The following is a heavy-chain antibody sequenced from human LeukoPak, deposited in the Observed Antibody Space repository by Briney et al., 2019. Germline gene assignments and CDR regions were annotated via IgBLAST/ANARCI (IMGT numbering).Heavy chain of an antibody. CDR2: IYYSVST. Sequence: SETLSLTCTVSGGSVSSGRYYWSWIRQPPGKGLEWIGYIYYSVSTNYNPSLKSRRNISELTTKYQIPLQLTSVPAADTAVYFYYSGSSNYNPSLKSRVTISVDPSKNQFSLKLSSVTAADTAVYYCARDRLGAAAYYFDYWGQGTLVTVSS. V-gene: IGHV4-61*01. CDR3: YSGSSNYNPSLKSRVTISVDPSKNQFSLKLSSVTAADTAVYYCARDRLGAAAYYFDY. D-gene: IGHD1-26*01. J-gene: IGHJ4*02. CDR1: GGSVSSGRYY.